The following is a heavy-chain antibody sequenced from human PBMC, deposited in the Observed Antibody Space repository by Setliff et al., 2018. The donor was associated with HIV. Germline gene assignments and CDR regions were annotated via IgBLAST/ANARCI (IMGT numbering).Heavy chain of an antibody. CDR1: GFRFSDYT. D-gene: IGHD3-10*01. J-gene: IGHJ4*02. V-gene: IGHV3-23*01. CDR3: TTDPMSQYYYGSGSYYLLSFDY. Sequence: GGSLRLSCAPSGFRFSDYTMTWVRQAPGKGLECVSGISGSGDTIYYADSVKGRFTISRDNSKNILSLQMNSLKTEDTAVYYCTTDPMSQYYYGSGSYYLLSFDYWGQGTLVTVSS. CDR2: ISGSGDTI.